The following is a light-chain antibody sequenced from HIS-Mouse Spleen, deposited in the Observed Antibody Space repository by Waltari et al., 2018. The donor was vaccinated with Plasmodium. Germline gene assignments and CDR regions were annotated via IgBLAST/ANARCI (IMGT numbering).Light chain of an antibody. J-gene: IGLJ3*02. V-gene: IGLV5-45*03. Sequence: QAVLTKPSSLSASPGASASLTCTLRSGINVGTSRIYWYQQKPGSPPQYLLRYKSDSDKQQGSGVPSRFSGSKDASANAGILLISGLQSEDEADYYCMIWHSSAWVFGGGTKLTVL. CDR3: MIWHSSAWV. CDR2: YKSDSDK. CDR1: SGINVGTSR.